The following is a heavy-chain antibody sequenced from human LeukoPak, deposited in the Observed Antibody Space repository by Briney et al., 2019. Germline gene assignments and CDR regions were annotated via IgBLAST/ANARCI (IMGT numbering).Heavy chain of an antibody. CDR2: IYYSGST. D-gene: IGHD2-21*01. Sequence: SETLSLTCTVSGGSISSHYWSWIRQPPGKGLEWIGYIYYSGSTNYNPSLKSRVTISVDTSKNQFSLKLSSVTAADTAVYYCARGRSSTRLWWSRRSYFDYWGQGTLVTVSS. V-gene: IGHV4-59*11. CDR1: GGSISSHY. J-gene: IGHJ4*02. CDR3: ARGRSSTRLWWSRRSYFDY.